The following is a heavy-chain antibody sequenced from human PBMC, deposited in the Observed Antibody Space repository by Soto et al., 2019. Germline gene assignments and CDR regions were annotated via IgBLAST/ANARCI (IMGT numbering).Heavy chain of an antibody. Sequence: QVQLVESGGGVVQPGRSLSLSCAASGFTFSSYGMHWVRQAPGKGLEWVAVIWYDGRKKYYADSVKGRFTISRDNSKNTLYLQMNSLGAEDTAVYYGARDAMVRGVYYFDYWGQGTLVTVAS. V-gene: IGHV3-33*01. J-gene: IGHJ4*02. CDR2: IWYDGRKK. CDR1: GFTFSSYG. CDR3: ARDAMVRGVYYFDY. D-gene: IGHD3-10*01.